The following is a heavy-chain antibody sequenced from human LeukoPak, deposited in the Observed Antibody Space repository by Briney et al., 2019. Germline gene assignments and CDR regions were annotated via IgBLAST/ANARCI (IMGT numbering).Heavy chain of an antibody. D-gene: IGHD5-12*01. Sequence: GGSLRLSCAASGFTFSSYSMNWVRQAPGKGLEWVSSISSSSSYIYYADSVKGRFTISRDNAKNSLYLQMNSLRAEDTAVYYCARDSKAGYSGYDSGYYFDYWGQGTLVTVSS. CDR1: GFTFSSYS. V-gene: IGHV3-21*01. CDR2: ISSSSSYI. CDR3: ARDSKAGYSGYDSGYYFDY. J-gene: IGHJ4*02.